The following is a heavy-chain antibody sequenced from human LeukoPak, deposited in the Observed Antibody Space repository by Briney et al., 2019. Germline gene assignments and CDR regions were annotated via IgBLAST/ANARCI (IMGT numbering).Heavy chain of an antibody. V-gene: IGHV4-38-2*02. Sequence: SETLSLTCTLSGYSISSGYYWGWIRQPPGKGLEWIGSIYHSGSTYYNPSLKSRVTISVDTSKNQFSLKLSSVTAADTAVYYCARGPRYDFWSGYYTPTDAFDIWGQGTMVTVSS. CDR2: IYHSGST. CDR3: ARGPRYDFWSGYYTPTDAFDI. D-gene: IGHD3-3*01. CDR1: GYSISSGYY. J-gene: IGHJ3*02.